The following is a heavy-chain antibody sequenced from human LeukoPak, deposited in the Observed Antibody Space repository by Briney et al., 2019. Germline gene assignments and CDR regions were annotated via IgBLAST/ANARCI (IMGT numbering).Heavy chain of an antibody. V-gene: IGHV3-21*04. J-gene: IGHJ4*02. Sequence: GGSLRLSCAASGFTFSSYSMNWVRQAPGKGLEWVSSISSSSYIYYADSVKGRFTISRDNAKNSLYLQMNSLRSEDTAVYYCARGENTFIGYCSSTSCYLPLRYWGQGTLVTVSS. D-gene: IGHD2-2*01. CDR2: ISSSSYI. CDR3: ARGENTFIGYCSSTSCYLPLRY. CDR1: GFTFSSYS.